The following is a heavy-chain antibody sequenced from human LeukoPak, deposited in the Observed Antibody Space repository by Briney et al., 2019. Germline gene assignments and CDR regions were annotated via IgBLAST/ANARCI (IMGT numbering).Heavy chain of an antibody. V-gene: IGHV4-59*01. CDR3: ARGGNVNDFWSGYYGIGTLDI. Sequence: SETLSLTCTVSGGSISIYYWSWIRQPPGKGLEWIGYIYYSGSTKYNPSLKSRVTISVDTSKSQLSLELSSVTAADTAVYYCARGGNVNDFWSGYYGIGTLDIWGQGIMVTVSS. CDR1: GGSISIYY. CDR2: IYYSGST. D-gene: IGHD3-3*01. J-gene: IGHJ3*02.